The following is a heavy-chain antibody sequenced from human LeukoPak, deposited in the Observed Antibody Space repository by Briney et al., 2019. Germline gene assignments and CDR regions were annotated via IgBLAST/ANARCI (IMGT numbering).Heavy chain of an antibody. CDR2: IIPTLGIA. J-gene: IGHJ2*01. CDR3: AREQQLVLGWYFDL. Sequence: SVKVSCKASGGTFSSYAISWVRQAPGQGLEWMGRIIPTLGIANYAQKFQGRVTITADKSTSTAYMELSSLRSEDTAVYYCAREQQLVLGWYFDLWGRGTLVTVSS. CDR1: GGTFSSYA. D-gene: IGHD6-13*01. V-gene: IGHV1-69*04.